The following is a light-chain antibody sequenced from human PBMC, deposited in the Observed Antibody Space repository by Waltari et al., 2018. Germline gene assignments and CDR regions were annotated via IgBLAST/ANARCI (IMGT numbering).Light chain of an antibody. Sequence: DIQMTQSPSTLSASVGDRVTITCRASQSISSWLAWYQQKPGKAPKLLIYKASSLESGVPSRFSGSGSGTEFTLTINSLQPDDFATYYCQQYNRPTWTFGQGTKVEIK. CDR2: KAS. CDR1: QSISSW. CDR3: QQYNRPTWT. V-gene: IGKV1-5*03. J-gene: IGKJ1*01.